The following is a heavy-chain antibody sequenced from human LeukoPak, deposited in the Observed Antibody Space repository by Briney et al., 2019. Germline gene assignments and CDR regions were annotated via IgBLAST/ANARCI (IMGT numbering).Heavy chain of an antibody. D-gene: IGHD3-16*01. Sequence: GESLRISCRASGYIFTNFWINWVRQVPGKGLEWMGRIDPTDPSTNYSPSFQGHVTISVDKSISTAYLQWSSLEASDTAMYYCARITPFDSWGQGTLVTVSS. V-gene: IGHV5-10-1*01. J-gene: IGHJ4*02. CDR2: IDPTDPST. CDR3: ARITPFDS. CDR1: GYIFTNFW.